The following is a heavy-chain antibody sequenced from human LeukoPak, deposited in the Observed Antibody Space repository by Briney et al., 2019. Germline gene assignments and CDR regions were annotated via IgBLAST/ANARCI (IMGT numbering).Heavy chain of an antibody. CDR3: ARKDGDY. D-gene: IGHD5-24*01. CDR1: VASISSYH. Sequence: PSESLSVTSTVSVASISSYHWSWIRQPPGKGLEWIGYMYNSGNTNYNPPLKSRVTMSLDTSKNQISLQLSSVTAADTAIYYCARKDGDYWGQGTLVIVSS. V-gene: IGHV4-59*01. CDR2: MYNSGNT. J-gene: IGHJ4*02.